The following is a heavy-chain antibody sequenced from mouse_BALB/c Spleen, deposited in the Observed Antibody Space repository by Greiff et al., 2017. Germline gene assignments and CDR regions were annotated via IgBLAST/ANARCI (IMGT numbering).Heavy chain of an antibody. CDR2: IYPGDGDT. D-gene: IGHD2-2*01. J-gene: IGHJ3*01. CDR3: AREIYYGYWFAY. V-gene: IGHV1-80*01. CDR1: GYAFSSYW. Sequence: VQLQQSGAELVRPGSSVKISCKASGYAFSSYWMNWVKQRPGQGLEWIGQIYPGDGDTNYNGKFKGKATLTADKSSSTAYMQLSSLTSEDSAVYFCAREIYYGYWFAYWGQGTLVTVSA.